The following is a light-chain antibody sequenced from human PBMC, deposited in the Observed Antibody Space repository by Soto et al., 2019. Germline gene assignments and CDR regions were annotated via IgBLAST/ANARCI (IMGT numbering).Light chain of an antibody. CDR2: ENY. Sequence: QSVLTQPPSVSAAPGQKVTISCSGSSSNIGSNYVSWYQQLPGTAPKLLIYENYERPSGIPDRFSGSKSGTSATLGITGLQTGDEADYYCGAWDGSPTGGVFGGGTKLTVL. J-gene: IGLJ2*01. V-gene: IGLV1-51*02. CDR1: SSNIGSNY. CDR3: GAWDGSPTGGV.